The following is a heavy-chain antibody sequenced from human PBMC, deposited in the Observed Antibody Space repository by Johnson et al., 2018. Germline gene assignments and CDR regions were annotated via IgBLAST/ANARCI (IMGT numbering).Heavy chain of an antibody. CDR2: LNSNTDGATP. V-gene: IGHV3-15*07. J-gene: IGHJ1*01. CDR1: GFTFSNAW. CDR3: SRVRSRNAAEYFQH. Sequence: VQLVQSGGGLIKPGGSLRLSCAASGFTFSNAWMNWVRQAPGTGLEWVGRLNSNTDGATPDCTAPVKGRCSISRDDSKSNAELQMNSLKTEDTAVYYCSRVRSRNAAEYFQHWGQGTLVTVSS. D-gene: IGHD5-24*01.